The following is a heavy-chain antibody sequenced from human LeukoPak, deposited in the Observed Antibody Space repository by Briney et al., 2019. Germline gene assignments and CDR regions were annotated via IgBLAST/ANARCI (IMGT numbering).Heavy chain of an antibody. CDR3: ARRLLYGSGSYRMRDVFDI. J-gene: IGHJ3*02. Sequence: SETLSLTCAVYGGSFSGYYWSWIRQPPGKGLEWIGEINHSGSTNYNPSLKSRVTISVDTSKNQFSLKLSSVTAADTAVYYCARRLLYGSGSYRMRDVFDIWGQGTMVTVSS. V-gene: IGHV4-34*01. CDR2: INHSGST. D-gene: IGHD3-10*01. CDR1: GGSFSGYY.